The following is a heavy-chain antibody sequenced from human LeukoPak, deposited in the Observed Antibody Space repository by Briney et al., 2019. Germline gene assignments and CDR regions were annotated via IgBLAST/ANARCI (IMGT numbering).Heavy chain of an antibody. CDR1: GGSISSGGYS. CDR3: ARFVTVGADGIGAFDI. J-gene: IGHJ3*02. Sequence: SETLSLTCAVSGGSISSGGYSWSWIRQPPGTGLEWIGYIYYSGSAYYNPSLKSRVTISVDTSKNQFSLKLRSVTAADTAVYYCARFVTVGADGIGAFDIWGQGTMVTVSS. D-gene: IGHD1-26*01. CDR2: IYYSGSA. V-gene: IGHV4-30-4*07.